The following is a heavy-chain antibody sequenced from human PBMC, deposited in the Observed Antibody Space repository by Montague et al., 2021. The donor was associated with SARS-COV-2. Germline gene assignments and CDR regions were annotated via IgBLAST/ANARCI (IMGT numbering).Heavy chain of an antibody. CDR2: IYHSGST. D-gene: IGHD3-3*01. Sequence: SETLSLTCAVSGGSISSSNWWSWVRQPPGKGLEWIGEIYHSGSTNYNPSPKSRVTISVDKSKNQFSLKLSSVTAADTAVYYCATSSYDFWSGYTQGDNWFDPWGQGTLVTVSS. CDR1: GGSISSSNW. J-gene: IGHJ5*02. CDR3: ATSSYDFWSGYTQGDNWFDP. V-gene: IGHV4-4*02.